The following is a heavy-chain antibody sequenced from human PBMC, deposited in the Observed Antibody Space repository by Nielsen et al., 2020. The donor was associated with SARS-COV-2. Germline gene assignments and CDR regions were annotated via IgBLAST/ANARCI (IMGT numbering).Heavy chain of an antibody. CDR3: ARVAAAAGTFYYYAIDV. J-gene: IGHJ6*02. CDR1: GFTVSSNY. CDR2: ISYDGRNK. D-gene: IGHD6-13*01. V-gene: IGHV3-30*03. Sequence: GESLKISCAASGFTVSSNYMSWVRQAPGKGLEWVAAISYDGRNKYYADSAKGRFTISRDNPKNTLSLEMNSLSADDTAVYYCARVAAAAGTFYYYAIDVWGQGTTVTVSS.